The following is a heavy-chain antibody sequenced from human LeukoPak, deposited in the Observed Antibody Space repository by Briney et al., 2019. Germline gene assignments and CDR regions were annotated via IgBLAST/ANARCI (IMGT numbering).Heavy chain of an antibody. CDR3: ARGRQLWTNNWFDP. V-gene: IGHV1-8*03. D-gene: IGHD5-18*01. Sequence: ASVKVSCKASGYTFTSYDINWVRQATGQGLEWMGWMNPNSGNTGYAQKFQGRVTITRNTSISTAYMELSSLRSEDTAVYYCARGRQLWTNNWFDPWGQGTLVTVSS. CDR2: MNPNSGNT. J-gene: IGHJ5*02. CDR1: GYTFTSYD.